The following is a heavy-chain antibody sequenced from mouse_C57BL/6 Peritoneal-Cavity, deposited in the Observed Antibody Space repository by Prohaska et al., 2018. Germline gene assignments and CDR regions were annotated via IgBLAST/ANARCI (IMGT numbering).Heavy chain of an antibody. V-gene: IGHV1-26*01. D-gene: IGHD4-1*01. CDR2: INPNNGGT. J-gene: IGHJ3*01. CDR3: ARANWDGEIAC. Sequence: HGKSLEWIGDINPNNGGTSYNQKLKGKATLTVDKSSSTADMELRSLTSEYSAVYYCARANWDGEIACLGQGTLVSVSA.